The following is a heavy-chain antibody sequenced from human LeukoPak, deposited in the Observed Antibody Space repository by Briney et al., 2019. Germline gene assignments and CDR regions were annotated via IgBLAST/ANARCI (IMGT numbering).Heavy chain of an antibody. Sequence: GESLKISCKGSGYSFTSYWIGWVREMPGKGLEWMGIFYPGDSDARYSPSFQGQVTFSADKSISTAYLQWSSLKASDTAMYYCARRMGVTTSRAFDYWGQGTLVTVSS. CDR3: ARRMGVTTSRAFDY. J-gene: IGHJ4*02. CDR2: FYPGDSDA. CDR1: GYSFTSYW. V-gene: IGHV5-51*01. D-gene: IGHD1-26*01.